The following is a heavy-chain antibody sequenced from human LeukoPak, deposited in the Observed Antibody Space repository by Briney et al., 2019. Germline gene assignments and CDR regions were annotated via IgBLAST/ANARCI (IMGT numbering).Heavy chain of an antibody. J-gene: IGHJ4*02. D-gene: IGHD3-9*01. V-gene: IGHV4-59*01. CDR2: IYYSGST. Sequence: SETLSLTCTVSGGSISSYYWSWIRQPPGKGLEWIGYIYYSGSTNYNPSLKSRVTISVDTSKNQFSLKLSSVTAADTAVYYCARTVYDILTGNDYWGQGTLVTVSS. CDR1: GGSISSYY. CDR3: ARTVYDILTGNDY.